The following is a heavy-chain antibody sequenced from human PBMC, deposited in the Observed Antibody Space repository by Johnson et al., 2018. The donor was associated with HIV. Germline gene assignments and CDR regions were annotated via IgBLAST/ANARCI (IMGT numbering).Heavy chain of an antibody. J-gene: IGHJ3*01. CDR1: GFTFDDYG. CDR2: INWNGGST. D-gene: IGHD3-10*01. Sequence: VQLVESGGALVQHGGSLRLSCAASGFTFDDYGMSWVRQAPGKGLEWVSGINWNGGSTGYADSVKGRFTISRDNAKNSLYLQINSLRAEDTALYSCAGVAWFAFDLWGQGTMVTVSS. CDR3: AGVAWFAFDL. V-gene: IGHV3-20*04.